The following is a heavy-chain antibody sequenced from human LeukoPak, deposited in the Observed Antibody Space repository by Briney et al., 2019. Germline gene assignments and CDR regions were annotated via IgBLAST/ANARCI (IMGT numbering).Heavy chain of an antibody. CDR1: GGTFSSYA. D-gene: IGHD3-3*01. CDR3: ARDSMNYDFWSGYSLDP. J-gene: IGHJ5*02. Sequence: SVKVSCKASGGTFSSYAISWVRQAPGQGLERMGGIIPIFGTANYAQKFQGRVTVTADESTSTAYMELSSLRSEDTAVYYCARDSMNYDFWSGYSLDPWGQGTLVTVSS. V-gene: IGHV1-69*01. CDR2: IIPIFGTA.